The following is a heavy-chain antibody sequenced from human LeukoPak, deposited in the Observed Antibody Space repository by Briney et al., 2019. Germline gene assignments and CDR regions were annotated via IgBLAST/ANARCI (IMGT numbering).Heavy chain of an antibody. CDR3: TTEDYYDSSGYYPFGY. J-gene: IGHJ4*02. V-gene: IGHV3-53*01. Sequence: GGSLRLSCAASGFTVSSNYMSWVRQAPGKGLEWVSVIYSGGSTYYADSVKGRFTISRDDSKNTLYLQMNSLKTEDTAVYYCTTEDYYDSSGYYPFGYWGQGTLVTVSS. CDR1: GFTVSSNY. D-gene: IGHD3-22*01. CDR2: IYSGGST.